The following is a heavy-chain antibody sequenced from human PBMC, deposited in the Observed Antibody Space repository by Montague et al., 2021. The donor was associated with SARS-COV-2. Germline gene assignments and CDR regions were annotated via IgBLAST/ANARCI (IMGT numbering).Heavy chain of an antibody. CDR3: AQGAPGY. CDR1: GGSFSDYH. J-gene: IGHJ4*02. Sequence: SETLSLTCAVYGGSFSDYHWTWIRQSPGGGLEWIGQINYGGSTKYNPSLRSRVTISIDTSKNRFSLKLTSVTAADTAVYYCAQGAPGYWGQGTLVTVSS. CDR2: INYGGST. V-gene: IGHV4-34*01. D-gene: IGHD1-1*01.